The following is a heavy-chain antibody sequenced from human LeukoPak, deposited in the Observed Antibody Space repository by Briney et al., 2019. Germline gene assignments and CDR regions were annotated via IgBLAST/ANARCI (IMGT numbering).Heavy chain of an antibody. CDR3: AGPNPHSSSWYYYFDY. V-gene: IGHV3-30*02. Sequence: GGSLRLSCAASGFTFSSYGMHWVRQAPGKGLEWVAFIRYDGSNKYYADSVKGRFTISRDNSKNTLYLQMNSLRAEDTAVYYCAGPNPHSSSWYYYFDYWGQGTLVTVSS. J-gene: IGHJ4*02. CDR2: IRYDGSNK. D-gene: IGHD6-13*01. CDR1: GFTFSSYG.